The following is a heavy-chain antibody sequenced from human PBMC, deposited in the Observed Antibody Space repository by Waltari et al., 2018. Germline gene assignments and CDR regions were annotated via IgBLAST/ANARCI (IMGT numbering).Heavy chain of an antibody. CDR1: GYTFTDYY. V-gene: IGHV1-69-2*01. CDR2: VDPEDGET. D-gene: IGHD3-10*01. J-gene: IGHJ4*02. CDR3: ATEVITTNYYGSGIDY. Sequence: EVQLVQSGAEVKKPGATVKISCKASGYTFTDYYMYWVQQAPGKGLEWMGRVDPEDGETIYAEKFQGRVTITEDTSTDTAYMGLSSLRSEDTAVYYCATEVITTNYYGSGIDYWGQGTLVTVSS.